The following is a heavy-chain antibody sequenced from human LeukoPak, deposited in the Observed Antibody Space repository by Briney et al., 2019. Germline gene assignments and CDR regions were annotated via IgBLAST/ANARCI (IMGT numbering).Heavy chain of an antibody. J-gene: IGHJ6*03. CDR1: GGSISSGSCY. D-gene: IGHD6-6*01. CDR3: ARDSIAARRYYYYMDV. V-gene: IGHV4-61*02. CDR2: IYTSGST. Sequence: PSQTLSLTCTVSGGSISSGSCYWSWIRQPAGKGLEWIGRIYTSGSTNYNPSLRSRVTMSVDTSKNQFSLKLSSVTAADTAVYYCARDSIAARRYYYYMDVWGKGTTVTVSS.